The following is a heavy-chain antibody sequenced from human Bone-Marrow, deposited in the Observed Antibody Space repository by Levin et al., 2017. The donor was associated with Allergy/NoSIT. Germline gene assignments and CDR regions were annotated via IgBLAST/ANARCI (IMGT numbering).Heavy chain of an antibody. CDR3: ARATGTAMLDY. CDR1: GFTFNTYA. CDR2: ISYDGTYK. Sequence: GESLKISCAASGFTFNTYAMHWVRQAPGKGLEWVALISYDGTYKYYADSVKGRFTISRDNAKNTLSLQMNSLRIEDTAVYYCARATGTAMLDYWGQGSLLTVSS. V-gene: IGHV3-30-3*01. D-gene: IGHD2-2*01. J-gene: IGHJ4*02.